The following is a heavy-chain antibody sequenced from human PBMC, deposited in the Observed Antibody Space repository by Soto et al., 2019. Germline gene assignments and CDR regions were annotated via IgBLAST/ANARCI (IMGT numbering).Heavy chain of an antibody. CDR2: IYHSGST. V-gene: IGHV4-30-2*01. CDR1: GVSIRGSVSRYS. Sequence: SETLSLTCTVSGVSIRGSVSRYSWSWIRQPPGKGLEWIGYIYHSGSTYYNPSLKSRVTISVDRSKNQFSLKQSSVTAADTAVYYCARVPGPWGQGTLVTVSS. CDR3: ARVPGP. J-gene: IGHJ5*02.